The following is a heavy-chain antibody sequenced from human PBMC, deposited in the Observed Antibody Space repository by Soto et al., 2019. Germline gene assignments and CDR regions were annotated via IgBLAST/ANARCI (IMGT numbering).Heavy chain of an antibody. CDR1: GYTFTGYY. CDR2: INPNSGGT. D-gene: IGHD3-3*01. J-gene: IGHJ6*02. V-gene: IGHV1-2*02. CDR3: ARDKKRITIFGVVTHYGMDV. Sequence: ASVKVSCRASGYTFTGYYMHWVRQAPGQGLEWMGWINPNSGGTNYAQKFQGRVTMTRDTSISTAYMELSRLRSDDTAVYYCARDKKRITIFGVVTHYGMDVWGQGTTVTVSS.